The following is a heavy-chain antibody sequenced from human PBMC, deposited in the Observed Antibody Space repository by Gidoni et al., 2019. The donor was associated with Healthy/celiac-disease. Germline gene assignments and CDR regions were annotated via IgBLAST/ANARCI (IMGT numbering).Heavy chain of an antibody. CDR1: GSTLSSYA. CDR3: VKSLAAQMDPDYYGMDV. Sequence: QVQLVESGGAVVQPGRSLSLSCAASGSTLSSYAMPWVRQAPGKGREWVAVISYDGSNKYYADSVKGRFTISRDNSKNTLYLQMNSLRAEDTAVYYCVKSLAAQMDPDYYGMDVWGQGTTVTVSS. CDR2: ISYDGSNK. D-gene: IGHD2-15*01. J-gene: IGHJ6*02. V-gene: IGHV3-30-3*01.